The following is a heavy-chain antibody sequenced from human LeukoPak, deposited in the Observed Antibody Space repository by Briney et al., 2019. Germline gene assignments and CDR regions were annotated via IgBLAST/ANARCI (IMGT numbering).Heavy chain of an antibody. CDR2: INHSGST. CDR1: GGSFSGYY. CDR3: ARYYYDSSGYYLDNWFDP. V-gene: IGHV4-34*01. D-gene: IGHD3-22*01. J-gene: IGHJ5*02. Sequence: PSETLSLTCAVYGGSFSGYYWSWIRQPPGKGLEWIGEINHSGSTNYNPSLKIRVTISVDTSKNQFSLKLSSVTAADTAVYYCARYYYDSSGYYLDNWFDPWGQGTLVTVSS.